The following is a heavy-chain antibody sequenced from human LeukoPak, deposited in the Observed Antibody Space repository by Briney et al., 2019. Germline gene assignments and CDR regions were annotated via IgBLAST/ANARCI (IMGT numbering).Heavy chain of an antibody. CDR1: GYTFTSYD. Sequence: GASVKVSCKASGYTFTSYDINWVRQATGQGLEWMGWISSYNDNTNYAQNFQGRVTMTTDTSTSTAYMELRSLRSDDTAVYYCARAGSLAWFDPWGQGILVIVSS. CDR3: ARAGSLAWFDP. J-gene: IGHJ5*02. V-gene: IGHV1-18*01. CDR2: ISSYNDNT. D-gene: IGHD3-10*01.